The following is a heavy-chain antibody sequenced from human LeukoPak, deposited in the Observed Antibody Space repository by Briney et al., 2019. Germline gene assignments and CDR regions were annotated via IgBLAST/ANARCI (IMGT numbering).Heavy chain of an antibody. Sequence: PSQTLSLTCTVSGGSISSGSYYWSWIRQPAGKGLEGIGRIYTSGSTNYNPSLKSRVTISVDTSKNQFSLKLSSVTAADTAVYYCAREVTLLYTAMVTGYFDYWGQGTLVTVSS. CDR2: IYTSGST. CDR1: GGSISSGSYY. V-gene: IGHV4-61*02. CDR3: AREVTLLYTAMVTGYFDY. D-gene: IGHD5-18*01. J-gene: IGHJ4*02.